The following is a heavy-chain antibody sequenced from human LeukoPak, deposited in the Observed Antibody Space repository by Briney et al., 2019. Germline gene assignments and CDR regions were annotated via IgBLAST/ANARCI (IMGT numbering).Heavy chain of an antibody. J-gene: IGHJ6*02. CDR3: ARDQYCSSTSCYKAYYYGMDV. CDR2: IYTSGST. V-gene: IGHV4-4*07. D-gene: IGHD2-2*01. CDR1: GGSISSYY. Sequence: SETLSLTFTVSGGSISSYYWSWIRQPAGKGLDWIGRIYTSGSTNYNPSLKSRVTMSVDTSKNQFSLKLSSVTAADTAVYYCARDQYCSSTSCYKAYYYGMDVWGQGTTVTVSS.